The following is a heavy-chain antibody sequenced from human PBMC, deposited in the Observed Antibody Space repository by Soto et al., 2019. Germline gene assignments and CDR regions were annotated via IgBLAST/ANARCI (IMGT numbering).Heavy chain of an antibody. J-gene: IGHJ6*03. D-gene: IGHD3-10*01. CDR2: INPNSGGT. Sequence: ASVKVSCKASGYTFTGYYMHWVRQAPGQGLEWMGWINPNSGGTNYAQKFQGWVTMTRDTSISTAYMELSRLRSDDTAVYYCAREVRYYGSGSYYEGFFDYYYMDVWGKGTTVTVSS. CDR3: AREVRYYGSGSYYEGFFDYYYMDV. V-gene: IGHV1-2*04. CDR1: GYTFTGYY.